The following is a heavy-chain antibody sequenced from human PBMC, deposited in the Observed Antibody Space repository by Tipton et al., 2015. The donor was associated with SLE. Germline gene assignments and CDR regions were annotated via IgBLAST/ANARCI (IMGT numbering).Heavy chain of an antibody. D-gene: IGHD3-22*01. CDR3: ARDYDSSGFYYYYYGMDV. V-gene: IGHV1-46*01. CDR2: INFSGDST. CDR1: GGTFSSHT. Sequence: QLVQSGAEVKKPGSSVKVSCKASGGTFSSHTINWVRQAPGQGLEWMGIINFSGDSTNYAQKFQGRVTMTSDPSTNTVYLEVSGLRSEDTAVYYCARDYDSSGFYYYYYGMDVWGQGTTVTVSS. J-gene: IGHJ6*02.